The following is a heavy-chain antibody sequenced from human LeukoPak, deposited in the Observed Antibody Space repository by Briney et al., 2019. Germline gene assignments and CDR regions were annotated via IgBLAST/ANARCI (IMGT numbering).Heavy chain of an antibody. CDR3: AREGLYRGYGYFYY. V-gene: IGHV1-69*13. CDR2: IIPIFGTA. CDR1: GGTFSSYA. D-gene: IGHD5-12*01. Sequence: ASVKVSCKASGGTFSSYAISWVRQAPGQGLEWMGGIIPIFGTANYAQKFQGRVTITADESTSTAYMELSRLRSEDKAVYYCAREGLYRGYGYFYYWGQGTLVTVSS. J-gene: IGHJ4*02.